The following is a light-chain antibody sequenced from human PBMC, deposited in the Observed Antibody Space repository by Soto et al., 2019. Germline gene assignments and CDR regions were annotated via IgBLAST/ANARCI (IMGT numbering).Light chain of an antibody. Sequence: DIQMTQSPSTLSASVEDRVTITCRASQSIGDLLAWYQQKPGEAPKLLIYKASYLESGVPSRFSGSGSGTEFTLTISSLQPDDFATYYCQQYNSYSWTFGQGTKVDIK. V-gene: IGKV1-5*03. J-gene: IGKJ1*01. CDR1: QSIGDL. CDR3: QQYNSYSWT. CDR2: KAS.